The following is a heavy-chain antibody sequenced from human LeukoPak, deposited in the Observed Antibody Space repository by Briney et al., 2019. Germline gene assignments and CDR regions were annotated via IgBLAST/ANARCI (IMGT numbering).Heavy chain of an antibody. J-gene: IGHJ6*03. Sequence: SETLSLTCAVNGGSFSDYYWSWVRQPPGKGLEWIGEISHSGSTNYNPSLKSRVTISVDTSKNQFSLRLSSVTAADTAVYYCASGQQLVKGYYYYYMDVWGKGTTVTVSS. V-gene: IGHV4-34*01. CDR3: ASGQQLVKGYYYYYMDV. CDR2: ISHSGST. D-gene: IGHD6-13*01. CDR1: GGSFSDYY.